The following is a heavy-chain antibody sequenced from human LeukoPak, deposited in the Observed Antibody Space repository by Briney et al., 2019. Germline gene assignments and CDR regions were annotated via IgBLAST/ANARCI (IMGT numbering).Heavy chain of an antibody. CDR1: GASFSTNY. J-gene: IGHJ6*03. V-gene: IGHV4-59*01. CDR3: ARLYQQSKWKYYYYYMDV. D-gene: IGHD1-1*01. CDR2: VFDSGST. Sequence: SETLSLTCSVSGASFSTNYWSWIRQPPGRGLEWIGYVFDSGSTNYKASLKSRVTISVDTSTKQFSLRLSSVTAADTAVYYCARLYQQSKWKYYYYYMDVWGKGTAVTVSS.